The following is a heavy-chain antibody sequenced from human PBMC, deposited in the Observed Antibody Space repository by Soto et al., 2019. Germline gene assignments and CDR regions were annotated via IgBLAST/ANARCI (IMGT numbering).Heavy chain of an antibody. Sequence: ESLKISCKGSGYKFIDYWIGWVRQVPGKGLEWMGGIYPGDFDRKYSPSFQGQVTISADKSITTAYLQWSSLKASDTAIYYCARSYGGEYYDSRSYYYAYWGQGTLVTVSS. CDR3: ARSYGGEYYDSRSYYYAY. CDR2: IYPGDFDR. V-gene: IGHV5-51*01. J-gene: IGHJ4*02. CDR1: GYKFIDYW. D-gene: IGHD3-22*01.